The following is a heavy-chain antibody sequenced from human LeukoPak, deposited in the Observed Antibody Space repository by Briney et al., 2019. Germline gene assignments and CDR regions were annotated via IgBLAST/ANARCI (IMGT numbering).Heavy chain of an antibody. CDR1: GGSFSGYY. CDR3: ARRTYYDFWSGYYTGICAFDI. D-gene: IGHD3-3*01. V-gene: IGHV4-34*01. Sequence: KPSETLSLTCAVYGGSFSGYYWSWIRQPPGKGLEWIGEINHSGSTNYNPSLESRVTISVDTSKNQFSLKLSSVTAADTAVYYCARRTYYDFWSGYYTGICAFDIWGQGTMVTVSS. J-gene: IGHJ3*02. CDR2: INHSGST.